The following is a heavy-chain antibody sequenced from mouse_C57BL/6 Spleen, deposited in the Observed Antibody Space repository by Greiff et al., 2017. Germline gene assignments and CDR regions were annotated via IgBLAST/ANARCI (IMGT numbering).Heavy chain of an antibody. Sequence: VQLQQPGAELVKPGASVKLSCKASGYTFTSYWMHWVKQRPGRGLEWIGRIDPNSGGTKYNEKFKSKATLTVDKPSSTAYMQLSSLTSADSAVYYGARMVYYGNYLYAMDYWGQGTSVTVSS. CDR1: GYTFTSYW. D-gene: IGHD2-1*01. V-gene: IGHV1-72*01. J-gene: IGHJ4*01. CDR3: ARMVYYGNYLYAMDY. CDR2: IDPNSGGT.